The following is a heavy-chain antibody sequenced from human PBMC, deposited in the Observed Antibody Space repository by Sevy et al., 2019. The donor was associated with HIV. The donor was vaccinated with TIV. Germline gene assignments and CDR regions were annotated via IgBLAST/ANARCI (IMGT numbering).Heavy chain of an antibody. CDR3: AKDPSIVVVIWAFDI. Sequence: GGSLRLSCEASGFSFSSYGMHWVRQAPGKGLEWVAVISYDGNNKYYADSVKGRFTISRDNSKNTLYLQMNSLRAEDTAVYYFAKDPSIVVVIWAFDIWGQGTMVTVSS. D-gene: IGHD3-22*01. CDR1: GFSFSSYG. J-gene: IGHJ3*02. V-gene: IGHV3-30*18. CDR2: ISYDGNNK.